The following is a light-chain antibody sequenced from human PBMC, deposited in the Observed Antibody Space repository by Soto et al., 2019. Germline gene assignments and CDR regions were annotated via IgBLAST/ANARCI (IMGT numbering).Light chain of an antibody. Sequence: SVLTQPRSVSGSPGLSVTISCTGTSSDVGGYNYVSWYQQHPGKAPKLMIYDVSKRPSGVPDRFSGSKSGNTASLTISGLQAEDEADYYCCSYAGSYTLVFGGGTKVTVL. CDR3: CSYAGSYTLV. CDR1: SSDVGGYNY. J-gene: IGLJ2*01. CDR2: DVS. V-gene: IGLV2-11*01.